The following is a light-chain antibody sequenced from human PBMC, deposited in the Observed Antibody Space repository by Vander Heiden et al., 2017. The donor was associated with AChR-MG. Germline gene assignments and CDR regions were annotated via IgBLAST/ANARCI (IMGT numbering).Light chain of an antibody. CDR3: SSYTSSSTLWV. V-gene: IGLV2-14*01. CDR1: SSDGGGYNY. J-gene: IGLJ3*02. CDR2: DVS. Sequence: QSALTQPASVSGSPGQSITISCTGTSSDGGGYNYFSWYQQHPGKAPKLMIYDVSKRPSGVSNRFSGSKSGNTASLTISGLQAEDEADYYCSSYTSSSTLWVFGGGTKLTVL.